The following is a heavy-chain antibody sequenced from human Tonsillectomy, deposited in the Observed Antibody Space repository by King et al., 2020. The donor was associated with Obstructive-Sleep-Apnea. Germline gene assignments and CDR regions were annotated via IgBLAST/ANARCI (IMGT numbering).Heavy chain of an antibody. J-gene: IGHJ3*01. CDR1: GFSLSNYW. Sequence: VQLVESGGGLVRPGGSLRLSCAASGFSLSNYWMTWVRQAPGKGLEWVANIKDDGGQRNYVDSVKGRFTISRDNAKNSLYLQMNSLRAGDTAVYYCARDDTRAMNGWYDANDFWGQGKMVTVSS. D-gene: IGHD6-19*01. CDR2: IKDDGGQR. CDR3: ARDDTRAMNGWYDANDF. V-gene: IGHV3-7*01.